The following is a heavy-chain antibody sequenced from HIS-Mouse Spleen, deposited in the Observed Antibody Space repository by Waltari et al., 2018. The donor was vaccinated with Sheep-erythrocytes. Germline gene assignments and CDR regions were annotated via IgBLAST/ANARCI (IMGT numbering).Heavy chain of an antibody. CDR3: AKQTLRRTYFDY. D-gene: IGHD4-17*01. V-gene: IGHV3-23*01. CDR2: ISGSGGST. J-gene: IGHJ4*02. Sequence: EVQLLESGVGLVQPGVSLRLLCASSGLTFRSSAIRWVRQAPGKGLEWVSAISGSGGSTYYADSVKGRFTISRDNSKNTLYLQMNSLRAEDTAVYYCAKQTLRRTYFDYWGQGTLVTVSS. CDR1: GLTFRSSA.